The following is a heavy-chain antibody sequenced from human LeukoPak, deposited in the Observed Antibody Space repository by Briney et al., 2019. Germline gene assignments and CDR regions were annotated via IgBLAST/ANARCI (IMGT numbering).Heavy chain of an antibody. D-gene: IGHD5-18*01. CDR1: GGSISSYY. J-gene: IGHJ6*03. V-gene: IGHV4-59*01. Sequence: SETLSLTCTVSGGSISSYYWSWIRQPPGKGLEWTGYIYYSGSTNYKPSLKSRVTISVDTSKNQFSLKLSSVTAADTAVYYCARGRRDTAMIIYYYYYYMDVWGKGTTVTIS. CDR2: IYYSGST. CDR3: ARGRRDTAMIIYYYYYYMDV.